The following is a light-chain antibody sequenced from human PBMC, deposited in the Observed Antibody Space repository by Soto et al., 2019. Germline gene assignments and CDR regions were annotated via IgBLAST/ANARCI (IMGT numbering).Light chain of an antibody. V-gene: IGKV3-11*01. CDR2: DAS. Sequence: EIVLTQSPATLSLSPGERATLSCRASQSVSSYLAWYQQKPGQAPRLLIYDASNRATGIPARFSGSGSGTDFTLTISCLEPEDFAVYYCQQRSNWSMYTFGQGTKLEIK. CDR1: QSVSSY. CDR3: QQRSNWSMYT. J-gene: IGKJ2*01.